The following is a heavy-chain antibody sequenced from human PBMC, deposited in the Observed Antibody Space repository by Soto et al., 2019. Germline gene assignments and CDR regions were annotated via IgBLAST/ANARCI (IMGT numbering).Heavy chain of an antibody. CDR3: ARAYSDAFDT. J-gene: IGHJ3*02. V-gene: IGHV3-11*01. CDR2: ISSSGTGI. CDR1: GFTFSDYY. D-gene: IGHD2-15*01. Sequence: GGSLRLSCAASGFTFSDYYMTWIRQAPGKGLEWVSYISSSGTGIYYADSVKGRFTISRDNAKNSLYLQMSSLRAEDTAFYYCARAYSDAFDTWGQGTMVTVSS.